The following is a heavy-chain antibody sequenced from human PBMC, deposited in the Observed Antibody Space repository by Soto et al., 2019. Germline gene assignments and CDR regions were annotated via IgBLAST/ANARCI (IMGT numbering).Heavy chain of an antibody. Sequence: GGSLRLSCAASGFAVSCCSMHWVRQAPGQGLGWVAARSFDGNSNYFADSVKGRLTISRDTSKNTQSLEMESLGAEDAALYHFTRGRSMIANDDFEYWGQGTQVTVSS. D-gene: IGHD2-21*01. CDR3: TRGRSMIANDDFEY. CDR2: RSFDGNSN. CDR1: GFAVSCCS. V-gene: IGHV3-30-3*01. J-gene: IGHJ4*02.